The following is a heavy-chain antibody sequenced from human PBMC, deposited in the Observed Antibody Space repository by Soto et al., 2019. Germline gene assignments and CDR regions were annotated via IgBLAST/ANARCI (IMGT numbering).Heavy chain of an antibody. CDR3: ARPAEGGWYWFDP. V-gene: IGHV3-33*01. J-gene: IGHJ5*02. Sequence: QVQLVESGGGVVQPGMSLRLSCAASGFTFSNYAMHWVRQAPGKGLEWVATVWYDGNTKYYADSVKGRFTISRDNSKNTLYLQMDSLRAEDTVVYYCARPAEGGWYWFDPWGQGILVTVSS. CDR1: GFTFSNYA. CDR2: VWYDGNTK. D-gene: IGHD6-19*01.